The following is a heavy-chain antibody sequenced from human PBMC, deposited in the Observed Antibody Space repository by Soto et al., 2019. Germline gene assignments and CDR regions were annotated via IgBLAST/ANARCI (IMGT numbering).Heavy chain of an antibody. J-gene: IGHJ4*02. CDR1: GFTFSSYA. D-gene: IGHD3-22*01. Sequence: QVQLVESGGGVVQPGRSLRLSCAASGFTFSSYAMHWVRQAPGKGLEWVAVISYDGSNKYYADSVKGRFTISRDNSKNTLYLQMNSLRAEDTAVYYCARDREDYYDSSGYFDYWGQGTLVTASS. CDR3: ARDREDYYDSSGYFDY. CDR2: ISYDGSNK. V-gene: IGHV3-30-3*01.